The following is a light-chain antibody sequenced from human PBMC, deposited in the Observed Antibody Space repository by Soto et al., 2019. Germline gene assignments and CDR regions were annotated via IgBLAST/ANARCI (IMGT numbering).Light chain of an antibody. CDR1: QRIDNF. J-gene: IGKJ4*01. CDR2: AAS. V-gene: IGKV1-39*01. Sequence: DIQMTQSPSFLSASVGDRVTITCRASQRIDNFLNWYQQKPGKAPKLLIYAASSLQSGVSSRFSGSGSGTDFTLTISSLQPEDFASYCCQQTYTTPLTFGGGTKVEIK. CDR3: QQTYTTPLT.